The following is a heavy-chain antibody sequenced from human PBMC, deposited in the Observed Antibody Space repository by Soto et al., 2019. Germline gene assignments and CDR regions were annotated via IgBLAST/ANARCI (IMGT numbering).Heavy chain of an antibody. CDR1: GYNFNRYW. CDR2: IYPGQSDT. D-gene: IGHD6-13*01. Sequence: EVYLAQSGAEVKKPGESLKISCKGSGYNFNRYWIGWVRQMPGKGLGWMGVIYPGQSDTRYSASLQGQVTISADKSSSAAYLQWCSLQASVTATYYCARSLVNGTYEAFDIWGQGKMVAVSS. J-gene: IGHJ3*02. V-gene: IGHV5-51*03. CDR3: ARSLVNGTYEAFDI.